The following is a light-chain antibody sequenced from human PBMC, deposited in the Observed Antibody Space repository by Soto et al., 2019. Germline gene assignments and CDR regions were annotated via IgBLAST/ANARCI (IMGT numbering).Light chain of an antibody. CDR1: SSNIGAGYD. J-gene: IGLJ3*02. Sequence: QSVLTQPPSVSGAPGQRVTISCTGSSSNIGAGYDVHWYQQLPGTAPKLLIYGNSNRPSGVPDRFSGSKSGTSASLAITGLQAEDEADYSCQSYDSSLTYWVFGGGTKLTVL. V-gene: IGLV1-40*01. CDR2: GNS. CDR3: QSYDSSLTYWV.